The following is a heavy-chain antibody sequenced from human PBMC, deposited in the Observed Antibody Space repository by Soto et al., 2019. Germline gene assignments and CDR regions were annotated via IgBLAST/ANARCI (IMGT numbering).Heavy chain of an antibody. Sequence: PGGSLRLSCAASGFTFSSYAMSWVRQAPGKGLEWVSAISGSGGSTYYADSVKGRFTISRDNSKNSLYLQMNSLRAEDTAVYYCAKNPNRKKSPIAARSTYYYYYMDVWGKGTTVTVSS. D-gene: IGHD6-6*01. J-gene: IGHJ6*03. CDR1: GFTFSSYA. CDR2: ISGSGGST. V-gene: IGHV3-23*01. CDR3: AKNPNRKKSPIAARSTYYYYYMDV.